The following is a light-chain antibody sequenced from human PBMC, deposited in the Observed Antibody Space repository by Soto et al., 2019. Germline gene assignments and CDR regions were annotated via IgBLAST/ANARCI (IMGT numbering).Light chain of an antibody. CDR1: QSVSSNY. Sequence: EIVLTQSPGTLSLSLGERATLSCRASQSVSSNYFAWYQRKPGQPPRLLIYAASSRATGIPDRFSGSGSGTDFTLTISRLEPEDFPLYYCQQYGPSPPYTFGQGTKLEIK. V-gene: IGKV3-20*01. CDR3: QQYGPSPPYT. CDR2: AAS. J-gene: IGKJ2*01.